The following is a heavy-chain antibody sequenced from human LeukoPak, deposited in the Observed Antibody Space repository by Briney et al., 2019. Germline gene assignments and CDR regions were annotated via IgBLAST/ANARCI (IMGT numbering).Heavy chain of an antibody. J-gene: IGHJ5*02. V-gene: IGHV3-49*04. CDR3: RTDSSTWYQLFDP. CDR2: IRSKTYGGTT. Sequence: GGSLRLSCTGSGFTFGDYAMSWVRQAPGKGLEWVGFIRSKTYGGTTEYAASVKGRFTISRDDSKSIAYLQMNSLKTEDTAVYCARTDSSTWYQLFDPWGQGTLVTVSS. D-gene: IGHD6-13*01. CDR1: GFTFGDYA.